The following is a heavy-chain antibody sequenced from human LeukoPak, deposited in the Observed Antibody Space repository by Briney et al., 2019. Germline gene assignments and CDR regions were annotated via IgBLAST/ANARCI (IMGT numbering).Heavy chain of an antibody. CDR1: GFTFSSYA. CDR3: AKDAKPYYYDSSGYYYAGAFDI. D-gene: IGHD3-22*01. J-gene: IGHJ3*02. V-gene: IGHV3-23*01. Sequence: PGGSLRLSCAASGFTFSSYAMSWVRQAPGKGLEWVSAISGSGGSTYYADSVKGRFTISRDNSKNTLHLRMNSLRAEDTAVYYCAKDAKPYYYDSSGYYYAGAFDIWGQGTMVTVSS. CDR2: ISGSGGST.